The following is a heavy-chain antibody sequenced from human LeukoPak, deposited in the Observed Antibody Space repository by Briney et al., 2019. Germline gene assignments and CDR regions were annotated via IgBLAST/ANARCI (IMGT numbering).Heavy chain of an antibody. J-gene: IGHJ6*02. D-gene: IGHD3-10*01. V-gene: IGHV1-2*02. CDR1: VYTFTGYY. CDR3: ARDVPYYYGSGSYFYGMDV. CDR2: INPNSGGT. Sequence: ASVKVSCKASVYTFTGYYMHWVRQAPGQGLEWMGWINPNSGGTNYAQKFQGRVTMTRDTSISTAYMELSRLRSDDTAVYYCARDVPYYYGSGSYFYGMDVWGQGTTVTVSS.